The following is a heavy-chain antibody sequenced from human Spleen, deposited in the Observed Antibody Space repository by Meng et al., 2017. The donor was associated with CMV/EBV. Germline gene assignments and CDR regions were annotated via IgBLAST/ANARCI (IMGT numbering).Heavy chain of an antibody. J-gene: IGHJ4*01. D-gene: IGHD6-19*01. Sequence: SETLSLTCTVSGGSFSEYYWNWIRQPPGKGLEWLGYLYYSGSTNYNPSLKSRVTMSVDKSKNQFSLRLTSVTAADTAVYYCARGQWLAYYFDYWGHGALVTVSS. CDR1: GGSFSEYY. CDR2: LYYSGST. V-gene: IGHV4-59*01. CDR3: ARGQWLAYYFDY.